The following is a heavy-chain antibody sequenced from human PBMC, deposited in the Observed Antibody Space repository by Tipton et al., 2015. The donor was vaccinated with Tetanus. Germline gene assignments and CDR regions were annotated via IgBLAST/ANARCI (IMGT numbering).Heavy chain of an antibody. CDR3: ARGDYGDYEALEYFQH. CDR2: INPNSGGT. D-gene: IGHD4-17*01. CDR1: GYTFTGYY. Sequence: QVQLVQSGAEVKKPGASVKVSCKASGYTFTGYYMHWVRQAPGQGLEWMGWINPNSGGTNYAQKFQGRVTMTRDTSISTAYMELSRLRSDDTAVYYCARGDYGDYEALEYFQHWGQGTLVTVSS. V-gene: IGHV1-2*02. J-gene: IGHJ1*01.